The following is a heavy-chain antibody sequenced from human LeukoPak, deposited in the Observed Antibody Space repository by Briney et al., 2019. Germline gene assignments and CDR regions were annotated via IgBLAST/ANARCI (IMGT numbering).Heavy chain of an antibody. J-gene: IGHJ4*02. Sequence: GGSLRLSCAASGFTFSSYSMNWVRQAPGKGLEWVSPISSSSSYIYYADSVKGRFTISRDNAKNSLYLQMNSLRAEDTAVYYCAREEDSSWSNSRYIDYWGQGTLVTVSS. CDR1: GFTFSSYS. V-gene: IGHV3-21*01. CDR3: AREEDSSWSNSRYIDY. D-gene: IGHD6-13*01. CDR2: ISSSSSYI.